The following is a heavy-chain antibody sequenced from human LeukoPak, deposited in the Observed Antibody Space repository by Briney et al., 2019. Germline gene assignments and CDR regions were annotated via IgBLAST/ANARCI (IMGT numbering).Heavy chain of an antibody. D-gene: IGHD5-18*01. CDR2: ISSSSSYI. J-gene: IGHJ4*02. CDR1: GFTFSSYS. CDR3: ARNGYGGDIFDY. V-gene: IGHV3-21*01. Sequence: GGSLRLSCAASGFTFSSYSMNWVRQAPGKGLEWVSSISSSSSYIYYADSVKGRFTISRDNAKNSLYLQMNSLRAEDTAVYYCARNGYGGDIFDYWGQGTLVTVSS.